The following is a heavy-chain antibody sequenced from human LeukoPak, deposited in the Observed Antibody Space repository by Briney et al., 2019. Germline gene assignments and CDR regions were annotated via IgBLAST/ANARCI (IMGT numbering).Heavy chain of an antibody. CDR1: GFTFSSYW. D-gene: IGHD1-26*01. J-gene: IGHJ4*02. CDR3: ARDRFSGSCDY. V-gene: IGHV3-7*01. Sequence: GGSLRLSCAASGFTFSSYWTSWVRQAPGKGLEWVANIKQDGSEKYYVDSVKGRFTISRDNAKNSLYLQMNSLRAEDTAVYYCARDRFSGSCDYWGQGTLVTVSS. CDR2: IKQDGSEK.